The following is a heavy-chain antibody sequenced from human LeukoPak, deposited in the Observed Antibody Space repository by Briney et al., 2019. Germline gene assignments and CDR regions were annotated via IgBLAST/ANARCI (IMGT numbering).Heavy chain of an antibody. CDR1: GGSISSGSYY. CDR2: IYTSGST. Sequence: SQTLSLTCTVSGGSISSGSYYWSWMRQPAGKGLEWIGRIYTSGSTNCNPSLKSRVTISVDTSKNQFSLRLSSVTAADTAVYYCARLEYSSSAGEGDYWGQGTLVTVSS. V-gene: IGHV4-61*02. CDR3: ARLEYSSSAGEGDY. J-gene: IGHJ4*02. D-gene: IGHD6-6*01.